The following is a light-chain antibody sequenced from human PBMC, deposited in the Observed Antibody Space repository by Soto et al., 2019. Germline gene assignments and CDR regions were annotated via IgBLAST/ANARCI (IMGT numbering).Light chain of an antibody. CDR1: QGIRNF. J-gene: IGKJ3*01. CDR2: AAS. CDR3: QKYSSGPV. Sequence: DIQMTQSPTSLSASVGDRVTITCQASQGIRNFVAWYQQKPGKAPKLLIYAASTLQSGVPSRFSSSGSGTDFTLNINSLQPEDVATYSCQKYSSGPVFGPGTKVEIK. V-gene: IGKV1-27*01.